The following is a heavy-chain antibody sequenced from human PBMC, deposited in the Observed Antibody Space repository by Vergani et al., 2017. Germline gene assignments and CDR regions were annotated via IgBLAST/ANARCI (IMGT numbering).Heavy chain of an antibody. CDR1: GGTFSSYA. V-gene: IGHV1-69*17. D-gene: IGHD3-22*01. Sequence: QVQLVQSGAEVKKPGSSVKVSCKASGGTFSSYAISWVRQAPGQGLEWMGGIIPIFGIANYAQKFQGRVTITAKKSTSTAYMELSSLRSEDTAVYYCARAIVYYDGSGPTPPGFDYWGQGTLVTVSS. CDR3: ARAIVYYDGSGPTPPGFDY. CDR2: IIPIFGIA. J-gene: IGHJ4*02.